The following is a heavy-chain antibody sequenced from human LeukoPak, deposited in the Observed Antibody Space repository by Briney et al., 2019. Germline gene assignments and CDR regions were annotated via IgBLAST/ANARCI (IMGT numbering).Heavy chain of an antibody. CDR2: INHSGST. CDR3: ARERWFGGTNWFDP. V-gene: IGHV4-34*01. D-gene: IGHD3-10*01. CDR1: GGSISSYY. Sequence: PSETLSLTCSVSGGSISSYYWSWIRQPPGKGLEWIGEINHSGSTNYNPSLKSRVTISVDTSKNQFSLKLSSVTAADTAVYYCARERWFGGTNWFDPWGQGTLVTVSS. J-gene: IGHJ5*02.